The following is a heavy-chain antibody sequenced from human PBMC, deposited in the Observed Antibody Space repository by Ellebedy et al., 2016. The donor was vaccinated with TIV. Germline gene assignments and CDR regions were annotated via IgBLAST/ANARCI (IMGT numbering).Heavy chain of an antibody. V-gene: IGHV1-18*04. Sequence: AASVKVSCKASGYTFTDYYLHWVRQAPGQGLEWMGWINTYNGNRNYAQKLQGRLTMTTDTSTGTAYMELRSLRSDDTAVYYCARYRLGEGSGYEFFDYWGQGTLVTVSS. CDR3: ARYRLGEGSGYEFFDY. CDR1: GYTFTDYY. CDR2: INTYNGNR. J-gene: IGHJ4*02. D-gene: IGHD5-12*01.